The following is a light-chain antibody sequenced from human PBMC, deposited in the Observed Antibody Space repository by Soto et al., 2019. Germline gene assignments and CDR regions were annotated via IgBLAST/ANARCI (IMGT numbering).Light chain of an antibody. CDR2: DVS. CDR3: SSYTSITTIL. CDR1: SSDFGSYNS. J-gene: IGLJ2*01. Sequence: QSVLTQPASVSGSPGQSITISCTGTSSDFGSYNSVSWYQQHPGRAPKLMIYDVSYRPFGVSNRFSGSKSGNTASLTISGLQPGDEADYYCSSYTSITTILFGGGTKLTVL. V-gene: IGLV2-14*01.